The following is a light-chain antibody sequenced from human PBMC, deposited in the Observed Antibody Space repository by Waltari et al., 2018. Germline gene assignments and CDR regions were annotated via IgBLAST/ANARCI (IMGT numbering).Light chain of an antibody. CDR1: SSDIGSYNF. CDR2: EVT. J-gene: IGLJ3*02. V-gene: IGLV2-23*02. Sequence: QSALTQPASVPGSPGQSITISCTGTSSDIGSYNFVSWYQHHPGQAPTLSLYEVTKRPSGVSYRFSGSKSGNTASLTISGLQAEDDADYYCYSSAMSAFVVFGGGTKLTVL. CDR3: YSSAMSAFVV.